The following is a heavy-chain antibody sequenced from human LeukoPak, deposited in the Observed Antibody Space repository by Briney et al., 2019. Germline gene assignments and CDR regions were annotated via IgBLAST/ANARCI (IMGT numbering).Heavy chain of an antibody. V-gene: IGHV3-48*04. Sequence: SGGSLRLSCVASGFTFSSYSVNWVRQAPGKGLEWLSYISSTSNTIYYADSVKGRFTISRDNAKSSLYLQMNSLRAEDTAVYYCARDSDHVRDYWGQGTLVTVSS. D-gene: IGHD3-10*01. CDR1: GFTFSSYS. CDR2: ISSTSNTI. CDR3: ARDSDHVRDY. J-gene: IGHJ4*02.